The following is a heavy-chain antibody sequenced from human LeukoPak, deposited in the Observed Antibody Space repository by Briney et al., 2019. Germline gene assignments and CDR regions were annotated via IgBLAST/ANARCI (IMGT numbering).Heavy chain of an antibody. CDR1: GGSISSYY. V-gene: IGHV4-59*01. J-gene: IGHJ4*02. Sequence: SETLSLTCTVSGGSISSYYWSWIRQPPGRGLEWIGYIYYSGSTNYNPSLKSRVTISVDTSKNQLSLKLSSVAAADTAVYYCARDHGSSGYVDYWGQGTLVTVSS. CDR3: ARDHGSSGYVDY. D-gene: IGHD3-22*01. CDR2: IYYSGST.